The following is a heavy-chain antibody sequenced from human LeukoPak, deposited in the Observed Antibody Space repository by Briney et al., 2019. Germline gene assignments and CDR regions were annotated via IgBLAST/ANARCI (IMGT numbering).Heavy chain of an antibody. Sequence: SGPTLVKPTQTLTLTCTFSGFSLSTSGVGVGWIRQPPGKALEWLALIYWDDDKRYSPSLKSRLTITKDTSRNQVVLTMTNMDPVDTATYYCAHRGKAVAGLDYWGQGTLVTVSS. D-gene: IGHD6-19*01. V-gene: IGHV2-5*02. J-gene: IGHJ4*02. CDR3: AHRGKAVAGLDY. CDR2: IYWDDDK. CDR1: GFSLSTSGVG.